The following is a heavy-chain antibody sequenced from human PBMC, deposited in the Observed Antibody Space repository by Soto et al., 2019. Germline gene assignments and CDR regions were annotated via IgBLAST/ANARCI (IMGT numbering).Heavy chain of an antibody. CDR2: IYWDDDK. CDR3: AHAGDYDLLTFDH. V-gene: IGHV2-5*02. D-gene: IGHD4-17*01. J-gene: IGHJ4*02. CDR1: GFSLSTYHMG. Sequence: QITLKESGPTLVRPAQTLTLTCDFSGFSLSTYHMGVAWIRQPPGKALEWLALIYWDDDKRYSPSLKDRLAISNGTSSNQVVLTITNMDPGDTATYFCAHAGDYDLLTFDHWGPGTLVTVSS.